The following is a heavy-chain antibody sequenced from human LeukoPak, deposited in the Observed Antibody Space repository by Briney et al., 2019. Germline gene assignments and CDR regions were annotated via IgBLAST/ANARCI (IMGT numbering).Heavy chain of an antibody. CDR1: GYTFTSYD. CDR2: INTNTGNT. J-gene: IGHJ5*02. CDR3: ARGVSGDTPP. D-gene: IGHD2-15*01. V-gene: IGHV1-18*01. Sequence: GASVKVSCKTSGYTFTSYDITWVRQAPGQGPEWLGWINTNTGNTHYAQSLQDGVTLTTDTSTSTAYMELRSLKSDDTAVYYCARGVSGDTPPWGQGTLVIVSS.